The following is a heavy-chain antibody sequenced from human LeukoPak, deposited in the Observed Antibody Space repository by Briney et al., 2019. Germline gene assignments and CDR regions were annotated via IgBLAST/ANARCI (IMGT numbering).Heavy chain of an antibody. CDR1: GGSISGGSYY. CDR2: IYYSGST. Sequence: SETLSLTCTVSGGSISGGSYYWGWIRQPPGKGLEWIGSIYYSGSTYHNPSLKSRVTIFVDTSKNQFSLKLSSVTAADTAVYYCARQIVGATFWFDSWGQGTLVTVSS. J-gene: IGHJ5*01. V-gene: IGHV4-39*01. CDR3: ARQIVGATFWFDS. D-gene: IGHD1-26*01.